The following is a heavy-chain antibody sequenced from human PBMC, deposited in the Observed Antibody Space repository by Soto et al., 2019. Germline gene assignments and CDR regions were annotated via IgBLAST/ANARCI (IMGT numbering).Heavy chain of an antibody. Sequence: SETLSLTCTVSGGSISSGDYYWSWIRQPPGKGLEWIGYIYYSGSTYYNPSLKSRVTISVDTSKNQFSLKLSSVTAADTAVYYCARRRDGSTRGGLFDYWGQGTLVTVSS. D-gene: IGHD3-16*01. V-gene: IGHV4-30-4*01. CDR1: GGSISSGDYY. CDR2: IYYSGST. J-gene: IGHJ4*02. CDR3: ARRRDGSTRGGLFDY.